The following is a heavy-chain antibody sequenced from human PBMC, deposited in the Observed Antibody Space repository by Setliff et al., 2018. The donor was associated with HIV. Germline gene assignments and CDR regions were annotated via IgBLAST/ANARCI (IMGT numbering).Heavy chain of an antibody. CDR3: VRLTADRTNYYYYMDV. CDR1: GYSLSTYA. J-gene: IGHJ6*03. D-gene: IGHD2-8*01. Sequence: ASVKVSCKASGYSLSTYAISWVRQAPGQGLEWMGWIDSNNGNRNFAQKFRGRVTMTTDISTNTAYMEVRSLSFDDTAVYYCVRLTADRTNYYYYMDVWGKGTPVTVSS. CDR2: IDSNNGNR. V-gene: IGHV1-18*01.